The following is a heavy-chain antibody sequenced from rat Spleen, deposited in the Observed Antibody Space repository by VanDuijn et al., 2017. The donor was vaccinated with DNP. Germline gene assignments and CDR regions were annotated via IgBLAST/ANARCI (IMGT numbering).Heavy chain of an antibody. J-gene: IGHJ2*01. Sequence: QVQLKESGPGLVQPSETLSLTCTVSGFSLTSYNVHWVRQPPGKGLEWMGVMWSGGSTDYNSALKSRLSISRDTSKNQVFLQMNSLQTEDTAIYFCTRGGYGGYFADWGQGVMVTVSS. D-gene: IGHD1-11*01. CDR3: TRGGYGGYFAD. CDR2: MWSGGST. CDR1: GFSLTSYN. V-gene: IGHV2-45*01.